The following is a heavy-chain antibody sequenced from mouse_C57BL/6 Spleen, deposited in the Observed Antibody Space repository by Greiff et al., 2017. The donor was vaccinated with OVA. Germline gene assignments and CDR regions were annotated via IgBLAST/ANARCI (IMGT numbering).Heavy chain of an antibody. CDR1: GYTFTDYY. CDR2: INPNNGGT. CDR3: ARDSTWAWFAY. V-gene: IGHV1-26*01. D-gene: IGHD2-1*01. J-gene: IGHJ3*01. Sequence: VQLQQSGPELVKPGASVKISCKASGYTFTDYYMNWVKQSHGKSLEWIGDINPNNGGTSYNQKFKGKATLTVDKSSSTAYMELRSLTSEDSAVYYCARDSTWAWFAYWGQGTLVTVSA.